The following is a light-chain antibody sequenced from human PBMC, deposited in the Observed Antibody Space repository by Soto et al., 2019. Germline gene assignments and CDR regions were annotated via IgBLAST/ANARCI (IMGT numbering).Light chain of an antibody. CDR3: QQYDNLLPIT. J-gene: IGKJ5*01. Sequence: IQMTQSPSSLSASVGDRVTITCQASQDIAKNLNWYQQKPGKAPKLLTYDASSLQTGVPSRFSGSGSATHFTFTISSLQSEDIATYYCQQYDNLLPITFGQGTRLEIK. CDR2: DAS. CDR1: QDIAKN. V-gene: IGKV1-33*01.